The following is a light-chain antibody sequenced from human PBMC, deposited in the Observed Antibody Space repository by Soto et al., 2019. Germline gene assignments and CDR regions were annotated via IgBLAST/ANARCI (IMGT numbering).Light chain of an antibody. CDR2: GTS. J-gene: IGKJ4*01. Sequence: DILMTQSPATLSLSPGGRATLSCRASQSVSSNLAWYQQKPGQAPRLLIYGTSTRDTGIPARFSGSGSGTEFTLTISSLQSEDFAVYYCQQYNDWPPVTFGGGTKVDIK. V-gene: IGKV3-15*01. CDR3: QQYNDWPPVT. CDR1: QSVSSN.